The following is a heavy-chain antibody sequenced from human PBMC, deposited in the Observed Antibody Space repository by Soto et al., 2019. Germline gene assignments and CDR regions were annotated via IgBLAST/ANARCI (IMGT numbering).Heavy chain of an antibody. V-gene: IGHV1-3*01. Sequence: ASVKVSCKASGYTFTSYAMHWVRQAPGQRLEWMGWINAGNGNTKYSQKFQGRVTITRDTSASTAYMELSSLRSEDTAVYYCARSGYDFSGAWFGPTGNYYYYGMDVWGQGTTVTVSS. CDR1: GYTFTSYA. CDR3: ARSGYDFSGAWFGPTGNYYYYGMDV. CDR2: INAGNGNT. D-gene: IGHD3-3*01. J-gene: IGHJ6*02.